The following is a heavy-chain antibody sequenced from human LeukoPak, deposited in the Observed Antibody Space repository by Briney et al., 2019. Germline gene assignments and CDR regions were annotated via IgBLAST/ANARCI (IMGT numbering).Heavy chain of an antibody. Sequence: PGGSLRLSCAASGFTFSNYWMSWVRQAPGKGLEWVSSISSSSSYIYYADSLKGRFTISRDNAKNSLYLQMNSLRAEDTAVYYCARGTPTTRDFDSWGQGTLVTVSS. V-gene: IGHV3-21*06. CDR3: ARGTPTTRDFDS. CDR1: GFTFSNYW. J-gene: IGHJ4*02. D-gene: IGHD4-11*01. CDR2: ISSSSSYI.